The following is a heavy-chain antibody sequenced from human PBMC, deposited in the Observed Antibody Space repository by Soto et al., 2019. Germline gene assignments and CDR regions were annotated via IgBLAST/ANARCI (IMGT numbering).Heavy chain of an antibody. V-gene: IGHV3-30*18. CDR2: ISFDGKNE. CDR1: GFTFSSYG. CDR3: AKDPAVGYYGSGSYYNFGWFDS. J-gene: IGHJ5*01. D-gene: IGHD3-10*01. Sequence: LRLSCAVSGFTFSSYGIHWVRQAPGKGLEWVAVISFDGKNEYYADSVKGRFTISRDNSKNTLYLQMNSLRAEDTAVYYCAKDPAVGYYGSGSYYNFGWFDSWGQGALVTVSS.